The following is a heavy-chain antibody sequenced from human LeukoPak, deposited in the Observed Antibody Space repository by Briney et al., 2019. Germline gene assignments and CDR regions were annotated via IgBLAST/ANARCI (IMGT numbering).Heavy chain of an antibody. J-gene: IGHJ4*02. V-gene: IGHV1-3*03. D-gene: IGHD5-24*01. CDR1: GYTFTSYT. CDR2: INPANGYT. Sequence: GASVKVSCKASGYTFTSYTIHWVRQAPGQTIEWLAWINPANGYTRYSQHFQDRVTVSSDTSADTAYMELSSLRSEDKAIYYCAIRDGHTDHWGQGTLVTVSS. CDR3: AIRDGHTDH.